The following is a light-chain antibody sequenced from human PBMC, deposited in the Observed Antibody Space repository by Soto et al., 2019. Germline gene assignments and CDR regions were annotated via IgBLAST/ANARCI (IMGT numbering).Light chain of an antibody. Sequence: QSVLTQPASVSGSPGQSITISCTGTSSDVGNYNLVSWYQHHPGKAPKLIIYEVSKRPSGVSNRFSGSKSGDTASLTISGLQAEDEADYYCCSYAGSNDVFGTGTKLTVL. CDR1: SSDVGNYNL. CDR2: EVS. V-gene: IGLV2-23*02. J-gene: IGLJ1*01. CDR3: CSYAGSNDV.